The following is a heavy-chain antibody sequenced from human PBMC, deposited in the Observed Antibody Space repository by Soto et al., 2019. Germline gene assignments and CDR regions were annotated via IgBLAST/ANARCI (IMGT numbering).Heavy chain of an antibody. CDR2: IYPSDSDI. CDR1: GYSFSKYW. Sequence: PGESLKISCQASGYSFSKYWIGWVRQVPGKGLEWMGIIYPSDSDIRYSPSFQGQVTISVDKSTNTTYLQWTSLQASDTAMYYCARQDCSSANCPWSYYYHGLDVWGRGTKVTVSS. J-gene: IGHJ6*02. V-gene: IGHV5-51*01. D-gene: IGHD2-2*01. CDR3: ARQDCSSANCPWSYYYHGLDV.